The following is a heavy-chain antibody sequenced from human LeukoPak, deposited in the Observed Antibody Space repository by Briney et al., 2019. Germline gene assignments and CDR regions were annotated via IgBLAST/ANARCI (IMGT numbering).Heavy chain of an antibody. Sequence: GGSLRLSCAASGFTFSGFAMSWVRRTPGKGLEWVSGISGSGDNILYAASVKGRFTISRDNSKNTLYLEMNSLRAEDTAIYYCAKMKGHPLQKYYMDVWGQGTTVTVSS. V-gene: IGHV3-23*01. CDR1: GFTFSGFA. J-gene: IGHJ6*01. D-gene: IGHD2/OR15-2a*01. CDR2: ISGSGDNI. CDR3: AKMKGHPLQKYYMDV.